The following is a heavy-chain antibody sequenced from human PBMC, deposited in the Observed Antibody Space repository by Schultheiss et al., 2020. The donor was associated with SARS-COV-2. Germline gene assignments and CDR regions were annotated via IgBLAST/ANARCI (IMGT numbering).Heavy chain of an antibody. CDR2: ISTSSSHT. CDR3: ARDQIGGYGLVGTAFGY. J-gene: IGHJ4*02. D-gene: IGHD1-26*01. V-gene: IGHV3-11*06. CDR1: GFTFSDYY. Sequence: GESLKISCAASGFTFSDYYMSWIRQAPGKGLEWVSYISTSSSHTNDADSVKGRFTISRDNAKNSLYLQMNSLRAEDTAVYYCARDQIGGYGLVGTAFGYWGQGTLVSVSS.